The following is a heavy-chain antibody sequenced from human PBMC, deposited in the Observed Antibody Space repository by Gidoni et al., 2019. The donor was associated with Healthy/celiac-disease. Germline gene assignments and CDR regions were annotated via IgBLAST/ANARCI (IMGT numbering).Heavy chain of an antibody. CDR1: GLTFSSYW. D-gene: IGHD3-3*01. CDR3: ARGDFWTYGMDV. Sequence: EVQLVKSGGGLVQPGGSLRLSCAASGLTFSSYWMSWVRQAPGKGLEWVANIKQDGSEKYYVDSVKGRFTISRDNAKNSLYLQMNSLRAEDTAVYYCARGDFWTYGMDVWGQGTTVTVSS. CDR2: IKQDGSEK. V-gene: IGHV3-7*01. J-gene: IGHJ6*02.